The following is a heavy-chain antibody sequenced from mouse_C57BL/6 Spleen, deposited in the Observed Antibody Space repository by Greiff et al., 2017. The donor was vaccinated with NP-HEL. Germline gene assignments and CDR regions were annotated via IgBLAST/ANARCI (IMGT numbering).Heavy chain of an antibody. D-gene: IGHD1-1*01. V-gene: IGHV1-15*01. J-gene: IGHJ3*01. CDR2: IDPETGGT. CDR3: TRGVLRYPGCAY. CDR1: GYTFTDYE. Sequence: VQLQQSGAELVRPGASVTLSCKASGYTFTDYEMRWVKQTPVHGLEWIGAIDPETGGTAYNQKFKGKAILTADKSSSTAYMELRSLTSEDSAVYYCTRGVLRYPGCAYWGQGTLVTVSA.